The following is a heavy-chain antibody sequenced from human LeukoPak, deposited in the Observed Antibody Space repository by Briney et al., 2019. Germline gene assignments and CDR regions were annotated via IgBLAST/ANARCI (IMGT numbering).Heavy chain of an antibody. V-gene: IGHV4-61*02. J-gene: IGHJ3*02. CDR2: LYTSGST. Sequence: SQTLSLTCTVSGGSISSGSYYWSWIRQPAGKGLEWIGRLYTSGSTNYNPSLKSRVTISVDTSKNQFSLKLSSVTAADTAVYYCARHPGIAAAGHDAFDIWGQGTMVTVSS. CDR1: GGSISSGSYY. CDR3: ARHPGIAAAGHDAFDI. D-gene: IGHD6-13*01.